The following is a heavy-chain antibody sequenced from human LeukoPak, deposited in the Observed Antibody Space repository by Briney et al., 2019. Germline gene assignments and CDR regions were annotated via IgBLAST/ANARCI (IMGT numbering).Heavy chain of an antibody. CDR3: ARVGRFLEWLVSDAFDI. D-gene: IGHD3-3*01. CDR1: GGSVSSGSYY. V-gene: IGHV4-61*01. Sequence: PSETLSLTCTVSGGSVSSGSYYWSWIRQPPGTGLEWIGYIYYSGSTNYNPSLKSRVTISVDTSKNQFSLKLSSVTAADTAVYYCARVGRFLEWLVSDAFDIWGQGTMVTVSS. J-gene: IGHJ3*02. CDR2: IYYSGST.